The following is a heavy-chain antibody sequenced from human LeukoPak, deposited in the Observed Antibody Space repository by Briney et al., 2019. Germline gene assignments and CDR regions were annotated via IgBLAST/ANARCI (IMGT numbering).Heavy chain of an antibody. J-gene: IGHJ4*02. D-gene: IGHD4-17*01. Sequence: ASVKVSCKASGYTFTSYGISWVRQAPGQGLEWMGWISAYNGNTNYAQKLQGRVTMTADTSTSTAYMELRSLRSDDTVVYYCATNDYGDSFDYWGQGTLVTVSS. CDR3: ATNDYGDSFDY. V-gene: IGHV1-18*01. CDR2: ISAYNGNT. CDR1: GYTFTSYG.